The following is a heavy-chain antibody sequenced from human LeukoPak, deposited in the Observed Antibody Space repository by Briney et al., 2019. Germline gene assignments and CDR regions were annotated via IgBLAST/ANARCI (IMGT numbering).Heavy chain of an antibody. CDR1: GGSISSYY. Sequence: SETLSLTCTVSGGSISSYYWSWIRQPPGKGLEWIGYIYYSGSTNYNPSLKSRVTISVDTSKNQFSLKLSSVTAADTAVYYCARAGLPRPNPSYYYGMDVWGQGTTVTVSS. J-gene: IGHJ6*02. V-gene: IGHV4-59*01. CDR3: ARAGLPRPNPSYYYGMDV. D-gene: IGHD5-12*01. CDR2: IYYSGST.